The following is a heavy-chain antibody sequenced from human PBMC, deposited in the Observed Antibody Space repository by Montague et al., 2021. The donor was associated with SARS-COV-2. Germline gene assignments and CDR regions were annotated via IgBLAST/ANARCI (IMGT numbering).Heavy chain of an antibody. V-gene: IGHV4-4*07. CDR2: VSASGST. Sequence: SETRSLTCTVSGDSISYFYWSWIRQPAGKGLEWIGRVSASGSTNYNPSLNSRVTMPVDTSKKQFSLRLSPVTAADTAVYYCARDVVAAPGTSDYWGQGTLVTVSS. CDR3: ARDVVAAPGTSDY. CDR1: GDSISYFY. J-gene: IGHJ4*02. D-gene: IGHD6-13*01.